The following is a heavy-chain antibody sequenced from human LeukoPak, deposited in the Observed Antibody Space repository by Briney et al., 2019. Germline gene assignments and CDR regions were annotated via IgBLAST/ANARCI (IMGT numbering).Heavy chain of an antibody. Sequence: GGSLRLSCAASGFTLSSYWMSWVRQAPGNGLVWVANRKQDASEKYYVDSVKGRFTISRDNAKNSLYLQTNSLRAEDTAVYYCARGYYYDSSGYYPPGGYWGQGTLVTVSS. CDR3: ARGYYYDSSGYYPPGGY. J-gene: IGHJ4*02. CDR1: GFTLSSYW. V-gene: IGHV3-7*04. CDR2: RKQDASEK. D-gene: IGHD3-22*01.